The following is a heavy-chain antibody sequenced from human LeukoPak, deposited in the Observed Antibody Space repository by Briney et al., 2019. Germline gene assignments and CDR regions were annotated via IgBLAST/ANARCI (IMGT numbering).Heavy chain of an antibody. CDR2: IYYSGST. CDR3: ARNTKTSTNVDY. V-gene: IGHV4-59*08. J-gene: IGHJ4*02. Sequence: SETLSLTCTVSGGSISSYYWSWIRQPPGKGLEWIEYIYYSGSTNYNPSLKSRVTISVDTSKSQFSLKLSSVTAADTAVYYCARNTKTSTNVDYWGQGTLVTVYS. CDR1: GGSISSYY. D-gene: IGHD2-8*01.